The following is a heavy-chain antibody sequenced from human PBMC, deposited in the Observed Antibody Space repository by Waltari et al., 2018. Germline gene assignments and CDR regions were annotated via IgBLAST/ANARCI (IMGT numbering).Heavy chain of an antibody. J-gene: IGHJ5*02. CDR2: SNAGNGST. CDR3: ARGPRAVNNWFDP. D-gene: IGHD3-22*01. V-gene: IGHV1-3*01. Sequence: QVQLVQSGAEVKKPGASVKVSCKASGYTFTSYAMHWVRQAPGQRLEWMGWSNAGNGSTKYSQEFQGRVTITRHTAASTAYMELSSLRAEDTAVYYWARGPRAVNNWFDPWGQGTRVTVSS. CDR1: GYTFTSYA.